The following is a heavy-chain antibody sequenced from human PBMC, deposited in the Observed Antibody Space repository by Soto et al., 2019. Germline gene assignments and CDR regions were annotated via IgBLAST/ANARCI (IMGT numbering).Heavy chain of an antibody. Sequence: GGSLRLSCAASGFTFSDYYMSWIRQAPGKGLEWVSYISSSGSTIYYADSVKGRFTISRDNAKNSLYLQMNSLRAEDTAVYYCARVPPETIFGVVIVGYYYMDVWGKGTTVTVSS. CDR2: ISSSGSTI. J-gene: IGHJ6*03. CDR3: ARVPPETIFGVVIVGYYYMDV. D-gene: IGHD3-3*01. V-gene: IGHV3-11*01. CDR1: GFTFSDYY.